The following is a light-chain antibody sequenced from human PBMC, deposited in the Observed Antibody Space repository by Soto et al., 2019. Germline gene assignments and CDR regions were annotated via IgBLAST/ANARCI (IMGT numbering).Light chain of an antibody. J-gene: IGLJ1*01. CDR3: SSYTSSSTLYV. V-gene: IGLV2-14*01. CDR1: SSDVGGYNY. Sequence: QPGAGAGSPGQSITISCTGTSSDVGGYNYVSWYQQHPGKAPKLMIYDVSNRPSGVSNRFSGSKSGNTASLTISGLQAEDEADYYCSSYTSSSTLYVFGTGTKVTVL. CDR2: DVS.